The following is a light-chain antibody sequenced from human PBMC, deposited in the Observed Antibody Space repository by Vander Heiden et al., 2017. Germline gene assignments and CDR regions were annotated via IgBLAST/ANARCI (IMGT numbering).Light chain of an antibody. CDR2: HAS. V-gene: IGKV3-11*01. Sequence: EMVLTPQSATLSLSPGERATLSCRASQSVSRYLAWYQQRPGQAPRLLIYHASNRATGIPARFSGSGSGTDFTLTISSLEPEDFAVYYCQQCSKWPLLTFGGGTRVEIQ. CDR1: QSVSRY. CDR3: QQCSKWPLLT. J-gene: IGKJ4*01.